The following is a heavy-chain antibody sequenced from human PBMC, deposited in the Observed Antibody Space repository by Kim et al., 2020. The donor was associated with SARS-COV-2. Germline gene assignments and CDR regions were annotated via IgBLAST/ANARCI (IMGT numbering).Heavy chain of an antibody. CDR1: GYTFDNYV. V-gene: IGHV1-18*01. Sequence: ASVKVSCTASGYTFDNYVVSWVRQAPGQGLEWMGWIITINNNTNYAQNFQGRVTLTSDRSMSTVYMEVRGLRSDDTAVYYCARVPSCDV. CDR3: ARVPSCDV. J-gene: IGHJ3*01. CDR2: IITINNNT.